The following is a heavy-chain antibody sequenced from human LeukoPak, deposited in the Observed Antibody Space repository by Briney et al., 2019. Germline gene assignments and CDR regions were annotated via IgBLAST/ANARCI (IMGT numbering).Heavy chain of an antibody. D-gene: IGHD3-16*01. CDR2: MNPNSGNT. Sequence: GASVKVSCKASGYTFTSYDINWVRQATGQGLEWMGWMNPNSGNTGYAQKFQGRVTMTRNTSISTAYMELSSLRSEDTAVYYCARRLKRGNCFDPGARGPRVPVPS. V-gene: IGHV1-8*01. J-gene: IGHJ5*02. CDR3: ARRLKRGNCFDP. CDR1: GYTFTSYD.